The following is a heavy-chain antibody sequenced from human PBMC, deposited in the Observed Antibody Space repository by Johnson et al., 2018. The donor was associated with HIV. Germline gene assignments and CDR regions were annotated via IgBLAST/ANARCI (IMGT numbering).Heavy chain of an antibody. CDR1: GFSFSGSA. CDR3: ARWSTEGSDAFDI. D-gene: IGHD1-26*01. CDR2: ISYDGSNK. V-gene: IGHV3-30*04. Sequence: QVQLVESGGGVVQPGRSLRLSCAASGFSFSGSAMHWVRQAPGKGLEWVAGISYDGSNKYYADSVKGQFTISRDNSKNSLYLQMNSLRAEDTALYYCARWSTEGSDAFDIWGQGTMVTVSS. J-gene: IGHJ3*02.